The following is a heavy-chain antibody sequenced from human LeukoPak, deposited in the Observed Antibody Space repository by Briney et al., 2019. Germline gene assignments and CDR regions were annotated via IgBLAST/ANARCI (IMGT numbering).Heavy chain of an antibody. Sequence: GGSLRLSCAASGFTFSSYATSWVRQAPGKGLEWVSAISGSGGSTYYADSVKGRFTISRDNSKNTLYLQMNSLRAEDTAVYYCAKDRNNWNDRDAFDIWGQGTMVTVSS. D-gene: IGHD1-1*01. CDR1: GFTFSSYA. CDR3: AKDRNNWNDRDAFDI. J-gene: IGHJ3*02. V-gene: IGHV3-23*01. CDR2: ISGSGGST.